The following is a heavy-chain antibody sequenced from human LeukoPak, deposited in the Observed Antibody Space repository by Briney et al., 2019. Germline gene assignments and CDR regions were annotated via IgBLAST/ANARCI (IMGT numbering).Heavy chain of an antibody. CDR2: IYSGGST. CDR3: ARAKWGSDFDY. Sequence: GGSLRLSCAPSGFTVSSNYMSWVRQAPGKGLEWVSVIYSGGSTYYADSVKGRVTISRDNSKNTLYLQMNSLRAEDTAVYYCARAKWGSDFDYWGQGTLVTVSS. CDR1: GFTVSSNY. V-gene: IGHV3-66*02. D-gene: IGHD1-26*01. J-gene: IGHJ4*02.